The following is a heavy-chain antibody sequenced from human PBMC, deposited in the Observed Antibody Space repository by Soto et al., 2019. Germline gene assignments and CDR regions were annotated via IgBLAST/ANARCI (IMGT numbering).Heavy chain of an antibody. D-gene: IGHD4-17*01. CDR2: ISDSGGNT. J-gene: IGHJ4*02. CDR1: GFTFNKYG. CDR3: TRRLDGDYGYFFDY. Sequence: EVQLLESGGGLVQPGGSLRLSCSTSGFTFNKYGMSWVRQAPGKGLEWVAGISDSGGNTYYLDSVRGRFAISRDNSRSTLYLQMNRLRVYDTAAYYCTRRLDGDYGYFFDYWGQGALVTVSS. V-gene: IGHV3-23*01.